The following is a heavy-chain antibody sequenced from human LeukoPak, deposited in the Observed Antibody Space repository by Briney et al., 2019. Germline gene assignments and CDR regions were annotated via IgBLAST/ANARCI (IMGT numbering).Heavy chain of an antibody. CDR1: GYTFTSYD. J-gene: IGHJ6*03. V-gene: IGHV1-8*01. D-gene: IGHD3-3*01. CDR3: ARQKPYYDLYAGTAYYYYMDV. Sequence: GASLKVSCKASGYTFTSYDINWVRQAPGQGLEWMGWMNPNSGNTGYAQKFQGRVTMTRNTSISTAYMELSSLRSEDTAVYYCARQKPYYDLYAGTAYYYYMDVWGKGTTVTVSS. CDR2: MNPNSGNT.